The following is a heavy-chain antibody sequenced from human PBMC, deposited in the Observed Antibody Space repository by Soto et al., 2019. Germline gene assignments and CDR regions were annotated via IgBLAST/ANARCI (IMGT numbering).Heavy chain of an antibody. Sequence: QVHLVQSEGEVKKPGASVKVSCKTSGYTFSDYGVSWVRQAPGQGLEWMGWINTFNGNTKYELKFQGSVTLSIDTSRRTVFLDLTSLKFDDSAVYYCARGFMPDNYWGQGTRFTVSS. V-gene: IGHV1-18*01. D-gene: IGHD2-2*01. CDR2: INTFNGNT. CDR3: ARGFMPDNY. J-gene: IGHJ4*02. CDR1: GYTFSDYG.